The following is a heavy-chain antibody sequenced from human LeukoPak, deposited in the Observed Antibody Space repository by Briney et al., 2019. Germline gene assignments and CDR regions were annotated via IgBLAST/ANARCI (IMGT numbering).Heavy chain of an antibody. CDR1: GFTFSSYT. V-gene: IGHV3-21*01. CDR3: ASQGGFDY. D-gene: IGHD2-15*01. Sequence: PGGSLRFSCAASGFTFSSYTMNWVRQAPGKGLEWVSSISSGSSYIYYADSVKGRFTISRDDAKNSLYLQMNSLRAEDTAVYYCASQGGFDYWGQGTPLTVSS. J-gene: IGHJ4*02. CDR2: ISSGSSYI.